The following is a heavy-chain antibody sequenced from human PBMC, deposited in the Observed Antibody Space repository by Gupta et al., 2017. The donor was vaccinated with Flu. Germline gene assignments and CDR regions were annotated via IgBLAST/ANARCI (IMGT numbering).Heavy chain of an antibody. CDR2: INPNNGDT. CDR1: TFISFH. CDR3: ARETPASFYFDP. Sequence: TFISFHIHWVRQAPGQGLEWMGIINPNNGDTSYAQHLRGRVTMSRDTSTSTVYVDLNSLTSDDTAVYYCARETPASFYFDPWGQGTLVTVSS. V-gene: IGHV1-46*01. J-gene: IGHJ5*02.